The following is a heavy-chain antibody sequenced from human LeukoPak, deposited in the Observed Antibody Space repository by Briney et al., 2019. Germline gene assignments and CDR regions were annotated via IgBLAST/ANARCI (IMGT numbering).Heavy chain of an antibody. CDR1: GGSFSGYY. Sequence: SETLSLTCAVYGGSFSGYYWSWIRQPPGKGLEWIGEINHSGSTNYNPSLKSRVTISVDTSKNQFSLKLSSVTAADTAVYYCARVSGSSGYYQYYYNYYYMDVWGKGTTVTVSS. CDR3: ARVSGSSGYYQYYYNYYYMDV. CDR2: INHSGST. D-gene: IGHD3-22*01. J-gene: IGHJ6*03. V-gene: IGHV4-34*01.